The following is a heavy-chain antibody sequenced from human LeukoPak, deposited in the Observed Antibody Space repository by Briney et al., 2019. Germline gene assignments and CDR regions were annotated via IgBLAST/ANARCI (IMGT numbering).Heavy chain of an antibody. CDR3: AREFVVVVAATPEA. CDR2: ISAYNGNT. V-gene: IGHV1-18*01. J-gene: IGHJ5*02. CDR1: GYTFTSYG. Sequence: ASVKVSCKASGYTFTSYGISWVRQAPGQGLEWMGWISAYNGNTNYAQKLQGRVTMTTDTSTSTAYMELRSLRSDDTAVYYCAREFVVVVAATPEAWGQGTLVTVSS. D-gene: IGHD2-15*01.